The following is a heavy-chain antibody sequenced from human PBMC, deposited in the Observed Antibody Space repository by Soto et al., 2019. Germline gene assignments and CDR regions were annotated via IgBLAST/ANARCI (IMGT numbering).Heavy chain of an antibody. CDR3: AKYQPPELDH. CDR1: DTSIGSGGDY. Sequence: TRSFTCSVSDTSIGSGGDYWTGIRGYPGKCMGLIGYISANASTFYNPYVRSTLSIALDTSKDHFSLKLNSVTAADTAVYDCAKYQPPELDHWGQGIPVTVSS. CDR2: ISANAST. J-gene: IGHJ5*02. V-gene: IGHV4-30-4*08. D-gene: IGHD2-2*01.